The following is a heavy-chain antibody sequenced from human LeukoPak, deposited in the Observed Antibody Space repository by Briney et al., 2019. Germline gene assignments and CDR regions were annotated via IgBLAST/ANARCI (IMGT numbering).Heavy chain of an antibody. V-gene: IGHV4-34*01. J-gene: IGHJ5*02. Sequence: SETLSLTCAVYGGSFSGYYWSWIRQPPGKGLEWIGDINHSGSTNYNPSLKSRVTTSVDTSKNQFSLKLSSVTAADTAVYYCARGGGWRRHYYDSSGYSQENWFDPWGQGTLVTVSS. D-gene: IGHD3-22*01. CDR1: GGSFSGYY. CDR2: INHSGST. CDR3: ARGGGWRRHYYDSSGYSQENWFDP.